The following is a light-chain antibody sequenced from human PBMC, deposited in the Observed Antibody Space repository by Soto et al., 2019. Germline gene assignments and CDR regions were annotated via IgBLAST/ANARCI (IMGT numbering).Light chain of an antibody. CDR3: QSYDRSLRGSSVV. J-gene: IGLJ2*01. CDR2: GNS. V-gene: IGLV1-40*01. Sequence: QSVLTQPPSVSGAPGQRVTISCTGSSSNIGAGYDVHWYQQLPGTAPKLLIYGNSNRPSGVPDRFSGSKSGTSASLAITGLQAEDEADYYCQSYDRSLRGSSVVFGGGTKVTVL. CDR1: SSNIGAGYD.